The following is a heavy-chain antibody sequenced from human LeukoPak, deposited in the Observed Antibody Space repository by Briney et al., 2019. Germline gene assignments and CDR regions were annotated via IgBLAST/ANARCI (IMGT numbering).Heavy chain of an antibody. J-gene: IGHJ4*02. CDR2: INPTSGYT. V-gene: IGHV3-11*06. Sequence: AGGSLRLSCAASGFTFSDYYMSWIRQAPGKGLEWLSYINPTSGYTPYADSVRGRFTISRDNAKNSLYLQMNSLRDEDTAVYYCARDRVPRDGYNELEFWGQGTLVTVSS. CDR1: GFTFSDYY. CDR3: ARDRVPRDGYNELEF. D-gene: IGHD5-24*01.